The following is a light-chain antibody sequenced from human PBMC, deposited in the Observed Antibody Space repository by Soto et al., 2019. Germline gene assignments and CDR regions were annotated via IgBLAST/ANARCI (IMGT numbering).Light chain of an antibody. Sequence: EIVLTQSPLSSPVTLGQPASISCKSSHSLVHSDGHTYLSWLQQRPAQPPRLLIYKISNRVSGVPDRFSGIGARTDFTLKISRVEAEDVGTYYCLQSAQYPHVTFGQGTKLEIK. J-gene: IGKJ2*01. CDR2: KIS. V-gene: IGKV2-24*01. CDR3: LQSAQYPHVT. CDR1: HSLVHSDGHTY.